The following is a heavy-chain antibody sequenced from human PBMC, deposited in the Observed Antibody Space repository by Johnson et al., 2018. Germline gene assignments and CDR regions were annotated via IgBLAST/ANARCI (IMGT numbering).Heavy chain of an antibody. J-gene: IGHJ6*03. D-gene: IGHD2-15*01. Sequence: VQLQESGGSLVQPGGSLRVSCAASGFTFSTSAMNWVRQTPGKGLEWVSAISGSGDGTYYADSGKGRFTISRDNSQNTLYLQMNSLRIEDTAVYYCAAVGGPYYYYYFMDVWGKGTTVTVSS. CDR3: AAVGGPYYYYYFMDV. CDR2: ISGSGDGT. V-gene: IGHV3-23*01. CDR1: GFTFSTSA.